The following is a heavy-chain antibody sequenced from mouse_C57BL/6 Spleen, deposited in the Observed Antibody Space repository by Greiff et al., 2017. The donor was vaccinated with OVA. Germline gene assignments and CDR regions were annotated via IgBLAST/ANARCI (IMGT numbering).Heavy chain of an antibody. V-gene: IGHV5-17*01. J-gene: IGHJ4*01. CDR2: ISSGSSTI. Sequence: DVKLVESGGGLVKPGGSLKLSCAASGFTFSDYGMHWVRQAPEKGLEWVAYISSGSSTIYYADTVKGRFTISRDNDKNTLFLQMTSLRSENTAMYYCARDRNYGSSYGPYYAMDYWGQGTSVTVSS. CDR1: GFTFSDYG. D-gene: IGHD1-1*01. CDR3: ARDRNYGSSYGPYYAMDY.